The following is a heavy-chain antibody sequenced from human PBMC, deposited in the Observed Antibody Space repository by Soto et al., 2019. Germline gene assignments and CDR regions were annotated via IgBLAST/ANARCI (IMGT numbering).Heavy chain of an antibody. V-gene: IGHV1-2*02. CDR3: EKDLKRPPHWGIAVSGYSPDY. J-gene: IGHJ4*02. D-gene: IGHD6-19*01. CDR2: IIPNSGGT. CDR1: GYTFTGYY. Sequence: ASVKVSCKASGYTFTGYYMHWVRQAPGQGLEWMGWIIPNSGGTKYAQKFQDRVTMTRDTHINTVYMQLSSLRADDTAVYYCEKDLKRPPHWGIAVSGYSPDYWGQGTLVTVSS.